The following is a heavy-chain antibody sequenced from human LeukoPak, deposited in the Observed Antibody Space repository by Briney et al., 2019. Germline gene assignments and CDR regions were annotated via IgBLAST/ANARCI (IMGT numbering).Heavy chain of an antibody. Sequence: GGSLRLSCAASGFTFSDYNMNWVRRAPGKGLEWVSSISSSSSYIFYADSVKGRFTISRDNAKNSLFLQMNSLRVEDTAVYYCARVYYSGNSRLDYWGQGALVTVSS. V-gene: IGHV3-21*01. D-gene: IGHD4-23*01. CDR2: ISSSSSYI. CDR1: GFTFSDYN. CDR3: ARVYYSGNSRLDY. J-gene: IGHJ4*02.